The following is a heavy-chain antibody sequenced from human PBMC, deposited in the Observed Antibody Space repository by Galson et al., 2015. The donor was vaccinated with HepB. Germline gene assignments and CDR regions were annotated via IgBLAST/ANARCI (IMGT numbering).Heavy chain of an antibody. CDR2: IGGSGSNI. D-gene: IGHD3-16*01. CDR3: ARDWGSGLSYFDY. J-gene: IGHJ4*02. CDR1: GFTFRSYS. Sequence: SLRLSCAASGFTFRSYSMNWVRQAPGKGREWVSFIGGSGSNIHYADSVKGRFTISRDNAKNSLNLQMDSLRDEDTAVYFCARDWGSGLSYFDYWGQGTLVTVSS. V-gene: IGHV3-48*02.